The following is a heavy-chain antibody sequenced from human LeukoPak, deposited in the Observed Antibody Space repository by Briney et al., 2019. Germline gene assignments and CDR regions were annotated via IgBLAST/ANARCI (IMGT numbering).Heavy chain of an antibody. CDR2: ISSSSSYI. CDR1: GFTFSSYS. V-gene: IGHV3-21*01. Sequence: PGGSLRLSCAASGFTFSSYSMNWVRQAPGKGLEWVSSISSSSSYIYYADSVKGRFTISRDNAKNSLYLQMNSLRVEDTALYYCANSYGYCSSTSDYWGQGTLVTVSS. D-gene: IGHD2-2*01. J-gene: IGHJ4*02. CDR3: ANSYGYCSSTSDY.